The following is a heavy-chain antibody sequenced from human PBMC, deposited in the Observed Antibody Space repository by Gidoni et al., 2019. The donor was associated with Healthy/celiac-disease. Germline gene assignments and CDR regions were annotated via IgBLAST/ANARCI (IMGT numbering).Heavy chain of an antibody. CDR1: GGSIRSSS. V-gene: IGHV4-59*01. D-gene: IGHD3-3*01. CDR2: IYYSGST. J-gene: IGHJ5*02. CDR3: ARDGFWSGYIGGGRWFDP. Sequence: QVQLQESGPGLVKPSETLSLTCTVSGGSIRSSSWSWIRPPPGKGLEWIGYIYYSGSTNYNPSLKSRVTISVDTSKNQFSLKLSSVTAADTAVYYCARDGFWSGYIGGGRWFDPWVQGTLVTVSS.